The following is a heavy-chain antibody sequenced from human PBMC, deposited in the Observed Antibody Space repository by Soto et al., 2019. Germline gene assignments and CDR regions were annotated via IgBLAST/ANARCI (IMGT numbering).Heavy chain of an antibody. J-gene: IGHJ4*02. D-gene: IGHD4-17*01. CDR2: MYSAGNT. CDR3: ARDRRADDYGDDAFDN. Sequence: EVQLVESGGGLVQRGGSLRLSCAASGLIVDNNYMSWVRHAPGKGLEWISVMYSAGNTYYADSVRGRFTISRDSSTNTLILEMHSLRVEDTAVYYCARDRRADDYGDDAFDNWGQGTLVTVSS. V-gene: IGHV3-66*01. CDR1: GLIVDNNY.